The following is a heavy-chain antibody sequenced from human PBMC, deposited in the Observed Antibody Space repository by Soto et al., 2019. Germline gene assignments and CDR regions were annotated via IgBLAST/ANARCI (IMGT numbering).Heavy chain of an antibody. Sequence: GGSLRLSCAASGFTFSSYSMNWVRQAPGKGLEWVSSISSSSSYIYYADSVKGRFTISRDNAKNSLYLQMNSLRAEDTAVYYCARSRRRDGYNLTPDYWGQGTLVTVSS. D-gene: IGHD5-12*01. CDR3: ARSRRRDGYNLTPDY. CDR1: GFTFSSYS. J-gene: IGHJ4*02. V-gene: IGHV3-21*01. CDR2: ISSSSSYI.